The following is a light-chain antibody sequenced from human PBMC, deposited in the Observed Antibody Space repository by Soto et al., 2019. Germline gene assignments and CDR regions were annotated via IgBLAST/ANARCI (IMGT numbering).Light chain of an antibody. V-gene: IGLV2-8*01. J-gene: IGLJ2*01. CDR3: SSHAGSINLV. CDR2: EVS. Sequence: QSALTQPPSASGSPGQSVTISCTGTSSEVGAYNYVSWYQQHPGKVPRLMIYEVSKRPSGVPDRFSGSKSGNPASLTVSGLQAEDEADYYCSSHAGSINLVFGGGTKLTVL. CDR1: SSEVGAYNY.